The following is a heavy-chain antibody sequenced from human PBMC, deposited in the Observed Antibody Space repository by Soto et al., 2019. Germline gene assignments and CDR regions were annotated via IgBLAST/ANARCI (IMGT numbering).Heavy chain of an antibody. CDR1: GFTFTSSA. CDR3: AADPRRDIVLVPAAMTDTAMVTDGDYGMDV. V-gene: IGHV1-58*01. Sequence: SVKVSCKASGFTFTSSAVQWVRQARGQRLEWIGWIVVGSGNTNYAQKFQERVTITRDMSTSTAYMELSSLRSEDTAVYYFAADPRRDIVLVPAAMTDTAMVTDGDYGMDVWG. D-gene: IGHD2-2*01. CDR2: IVVGSGNT. J-gene: IGHJ6*02.